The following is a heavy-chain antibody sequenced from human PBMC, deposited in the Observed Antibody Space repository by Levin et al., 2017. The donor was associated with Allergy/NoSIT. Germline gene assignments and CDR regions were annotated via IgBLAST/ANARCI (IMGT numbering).Heavy chain of an antibody. J-gene: IGHJ4*02. CDR3: ARVQLPVGNPAIAAADGSYFDY. D-gene: IGHD6-13*01. V-gene: IGHV1-18*01. CDR2: ISAYNGNT. CDR1: GYTFTSYG. Sequence: ASVKVSCKASGYTFTSYGISWVRQAPGQGLEWMGWISAYNGNTNNAQKLQGRVTMTTDTSTSTAYMELRSLRSDDTAVYYCARVQLPVGNPAIAAADGSYFDYWGQGTLVTVSS.